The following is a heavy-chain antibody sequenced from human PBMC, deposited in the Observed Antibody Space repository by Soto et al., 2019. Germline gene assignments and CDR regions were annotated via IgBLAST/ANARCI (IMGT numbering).Heavy chain of an antibody. CDR2: ISAYNGNT. J-gene: IGHJ3*02. CDR1: RYSFNSYS. CDR3: ARVRPSMERLHAFDI. V-gene: IGHV1-18*01. D-gene: IGHD1-1*01. Sequence: AAGKACCKACRYSFNSYSSRSLRHSPGQGLECMGLISAYNGNTNYAQKLQGRVTMTTDTSTSTAYMELRSLRSDDTAVYYCARVRPSMERLHAFDIWGQGTMVTVS.